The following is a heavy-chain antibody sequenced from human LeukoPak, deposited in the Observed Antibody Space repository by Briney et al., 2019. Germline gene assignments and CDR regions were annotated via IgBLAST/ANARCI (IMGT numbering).Heavy chain of an antibody. V-gene: IGHV3-64D*09. CDR2: ISNNGGSS. CDR3: VKITSVTGGDC. Sequence: PGGSLRLSCSASGFTFSAYAMYWVRQAPGKGLEYVSGISNNGGSSFYADSVKGRFTISRDNSKSTLYLQMSSLRAEDTAVYYCVKITSVTGGDCWGQGTRLTVSS. D-gene: IGHD1-1*01. J-gene: IGHJ4*02. CDR1: GFTFSAYA.